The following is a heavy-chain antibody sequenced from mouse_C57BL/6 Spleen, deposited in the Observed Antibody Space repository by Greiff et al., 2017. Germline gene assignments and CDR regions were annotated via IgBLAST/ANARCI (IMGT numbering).Heavy chain of an antibody. CDR3: TRIRSSYGYFDV. J-gene: IGHJ1*03. D-gene: IGHD1-1*01. Sequence: EVQVVESGEGLVKPGGSLKLSCAASGFTFSSYAMSWVRQTPEKRLEWVAYISSGGDYIYYADTVKGRFTISRDNARNTLYLQMSSLKSEDTAMYYCTRIRSSYGYFDVWGTGTTVTVSS. CDR1: GFTFSSYA. V-gene: IGHV5-9-1*02. CDR2: ISSGGDYI.